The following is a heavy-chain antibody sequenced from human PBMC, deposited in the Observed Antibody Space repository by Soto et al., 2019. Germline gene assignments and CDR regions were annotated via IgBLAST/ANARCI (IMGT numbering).Heavy chain of an antibody. CDR1: GGSISSGGYS. Sequence: SETLSLTCAVAGGSISSGGYSWSWVRQPPGKGLEWIGEIYHSGSTNYNPSLKSRVTISVDPSKSQFSLRLTSVTATDTAVYYCASQASGWYPDYWGQGTLVTVSS. V-gene: IGHV4-31*11. CDR3: ASQASGWYPDY. CDR2: IYHSGST. J-gene: IGHJ4*02. D-gene: IGHD6-19*01.